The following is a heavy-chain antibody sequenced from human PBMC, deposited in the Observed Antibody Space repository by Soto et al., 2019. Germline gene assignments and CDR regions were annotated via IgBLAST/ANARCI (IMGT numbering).Heavy chain of an antibody. V-gene: IGHV1-69*13. Sequence: ASVKVSCKASGGTFSSYAISWVRQAPGQGLEWMGGIIPIFGTANYAQKFQGRVTITADESTSTAYMELSSLRSEDTAVYYCAGAGSSGLDFDYWGQGTLVTVSS. J-gene: IGHJ4*02. CDR2: IIPIFGTA. CDR3: AGAGSSGLDFDY. CDR1: GGTFSSYA. D-gene: IGHD3-22*01.